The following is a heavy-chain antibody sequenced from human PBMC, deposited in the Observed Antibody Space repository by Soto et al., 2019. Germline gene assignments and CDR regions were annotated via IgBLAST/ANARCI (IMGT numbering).Heavy chain of an antibody. CDR1: GFTVSDYY. J-gene: IGHJ4*02. CDR3: ARPSRVGDPGPFDY. Sequence: PGGSLRLSCAASGFTVSDYYMSWIRQAPVKGLEWVSYISSSGSTIYYADSVKGRFTISRDNAKNSLYLQMNSLRAEDTAVYYCARPSRVGDPGPFDYWGQGTLVTVSS. V-gene: IGHV3-11*01. CDR2: ISSSGSTI. D-gene: IGHD3-16*01.